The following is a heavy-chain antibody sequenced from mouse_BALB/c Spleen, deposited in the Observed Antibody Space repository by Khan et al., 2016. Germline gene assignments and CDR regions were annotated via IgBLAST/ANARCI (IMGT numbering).Heavy chain of an antibody. CDR2: INTETGEP. CDR1: GYTFTDYS. J-gene: IGHJ3*01. CDR3: AKAARATWFAY. D-gene: IGHD3-1*01. Sequence: QIQLVQSGPELKKPGETVKISCKASGYTFTDYSMHWVKQAPGKGLKWMGWINTETGEPTYADDFKGRFAFSLETSASTAYLQINNLTNEDTATYFCAKAARATWFAYWGQGTLVTVSA. V-gene: IGHV9-2-1*01.